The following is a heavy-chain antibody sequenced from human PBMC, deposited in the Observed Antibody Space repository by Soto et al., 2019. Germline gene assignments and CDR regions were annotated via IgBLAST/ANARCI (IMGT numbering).Heavy chain of an antibody. CDR3: ATTIWSGLDY. CDR1: GYNFISYA. V-gene: IGHV1-3*01. J-gene: IGHJ4*02. CDR2: INADNGFT. Sequence: QVPLVQSGAEVKKAGASVRVSCKASGYNFISYAMHWVRQAPGQRPEGMGWINADNGFTKDSQKFQGRVTITRDTSASTVYMELSSLRSEDTAVYYCATTIWSGLDYWGQGTLVTVSS. D-gene: IGHD3-3*01.